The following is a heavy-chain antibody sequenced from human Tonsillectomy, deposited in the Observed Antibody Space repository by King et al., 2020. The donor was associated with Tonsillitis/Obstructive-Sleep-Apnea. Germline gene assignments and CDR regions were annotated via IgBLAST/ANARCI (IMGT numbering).Heavy chain of an antibody. V-gene: IGHV3-48*02. CDR2: ISSSSSTI. CDR3: ARENPVYSSSWYQYYFDY. Sequence: QLVQSGGGLVQPGGSLRLSCAASGFTFSSYSMNWVRQAPGKGLEWVSYISSSSSTIYYADSVKGRFTISRDNAKNSLYLQMNSLRDEDTAVYYCARENPVYSSSWYQYYFDYWGQGTLVTVSS. CDR1: GFTFSSYS. J-gene: IGHJ4*02. D-gene: IGHD6-13*01.